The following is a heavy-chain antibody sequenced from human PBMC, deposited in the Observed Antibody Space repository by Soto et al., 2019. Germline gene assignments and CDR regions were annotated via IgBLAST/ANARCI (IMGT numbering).Heavy chain of an antibody. CDR3: ARDEAAYITGTHPFDY. V-gene: IGHV1-18*01. Sequence: QVQLVQSGAEVKKPGASVKVSCKASGYTFTSYGISWVRQAPGQGLEWMGWISAYNGNTNYAQKLQGRVTMTTDTATSTAYMELRSLRSDDTAVYYCARDEAAYITGTHPFDYWGQGTLVTVSS. CDR1: GYTFTSYG. D-gene: IGHD1-20*01. CDR2: ISAYNGNT. J-gene: IGHJ4*02.